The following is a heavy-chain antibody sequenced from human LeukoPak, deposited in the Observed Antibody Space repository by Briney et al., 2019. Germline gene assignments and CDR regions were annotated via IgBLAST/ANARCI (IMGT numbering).Heavy chain of an antibody. J-gene: IGHJ4*02. CDR1: GFTFSSYA. Sequence: GGSLRLSCAASGFTFSSYAMHWVRQAPGKGLEWVAVISYDGSNKYYADSVKGRFTISRDNSKNTLYLQMNSLRAEDTAVYYCARSPRIAAPPRDYWGQGTLVTVSS. CDR3: ARSPRIAAPPRDY. D-gene: IGHD6-6*01. V-gene: IGHV3-30-3*01. CDR2: ISYDGSNK.